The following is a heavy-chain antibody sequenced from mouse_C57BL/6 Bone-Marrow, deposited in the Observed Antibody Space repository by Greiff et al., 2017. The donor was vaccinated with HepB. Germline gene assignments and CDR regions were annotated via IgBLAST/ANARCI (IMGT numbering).Heavy chain of an antibody. Sequence: EVMLVESGAELVRPGASVKLSCTASGFNIKDDYMHWVKPRPEQGLEWIGWIDPENGDTEYASKFQGKATITADTSSNTAYLQLSSLTSEDTAVYYCTTVTTVVADFEVWGTGTTVTVSS. D-gene: IGHD1-1*01. V-gene: IGHV14-4*01. CDR2: IDPENGDT. J-gene: IGHJ1*03. CDR1: GFNIKDDY. CDR3: TTVTTVVADFEV.